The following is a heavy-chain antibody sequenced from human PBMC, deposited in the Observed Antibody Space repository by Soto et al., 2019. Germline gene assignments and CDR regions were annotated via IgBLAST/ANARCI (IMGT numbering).Heavy chain of an antibody. J-gene: IGHJ4*02. CDR3: ARDYDILTGYPHGPFDY. CDR1: GYTFTSYG. CDR2: ISAYNGNT. Sequence: ASVKVSCKASGYTFTSYGISWVRQAPGQGLEWMGWISAYNGNTNYAQKLQGRVTITADESTSTAYMELSSLRSEDTAVYYCARDYDILTGYPHGPFDYWGQGTLVTVSS. D-gene: IGHD3-9*01. V-gene: IGHV1-18*01.